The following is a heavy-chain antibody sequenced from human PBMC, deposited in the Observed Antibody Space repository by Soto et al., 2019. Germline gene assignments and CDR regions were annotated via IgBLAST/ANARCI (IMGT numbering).Heavy chain of an antibody. Sequence: EVQLLESGGGLVQPGGSLRLSCAASGFTFSSYAMSWVRQPPGKGREWVSAISGSGGSTYYADSVKGRFTISRDNSKNTLYLQMNSLRAEDTAVYYCAKAGWAVKDYFDYWGQGTLVTVSS. D-gene: IGHD2-15*01. CDR1: GFTFSSYA. CDR3: AKAGWAVKDYFDY. CDR2: ISGSGGST. J-gene: IGHJ4*02. V-gene: IGHV3-23*01.